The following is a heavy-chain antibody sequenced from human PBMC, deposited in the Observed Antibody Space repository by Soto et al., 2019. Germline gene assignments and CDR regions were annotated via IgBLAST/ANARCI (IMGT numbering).Heavy chain of an antibody. D-gene: IGHD3-9*01. J-gene: IGHJ5*02. Sequence: SETLSLTCSVSGGSISSDRNYWSWIRQSPGRGLEWIGYIYYSGTTNYNPSLKSRVTITRDTSKNQFSLKMTSVTAADTAVYYCARDQYDILTGYDWFDPWGQGILVTVSS. V-gene: IGHV4-61*01. CDR2: IYYSGTT. CDR1: GGSISSDRNY. CDR3: ARDQYDILTGYDWFDP.